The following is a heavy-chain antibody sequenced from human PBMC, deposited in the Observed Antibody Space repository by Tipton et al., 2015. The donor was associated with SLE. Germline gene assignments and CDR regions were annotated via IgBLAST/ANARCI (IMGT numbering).Heavy chain of an antibody. CDR3: ARVTGGTYDLDY. Sequence: GSLRLSCAASGFTFSSYSMNWVRQAPGKGLEWVSSISSSSSYIYYADSVKGRFTISRDNAKNSLYLQMNSLRAEDTAVYYCARVTGGTYDLDYWGQGTLVTVSS. V-gene: IGHV3-21*01. D-gene: IGHD3-9*01. CDR1: GFTFSSYS. CDR2: ISSSSSYI. J-gene: IGHJ4*02.